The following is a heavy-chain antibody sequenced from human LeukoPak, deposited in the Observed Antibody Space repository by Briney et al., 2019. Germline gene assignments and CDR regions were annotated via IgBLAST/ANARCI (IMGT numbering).Heavy chain of an antibody. CDR3: ARQQLVGYYFDY. CDR1: GYTFTSYA. CDR2: INAGNGNT. Sequence: ASVNVSCKASGYTFTSYAMHWVRQAPGQRLEWMGWINAGNGNTKYSQKFQGRVTITRDTSASTAYMELSSLRSEDTAVYYCARQQLVGYYFDYWGQGTLVTVSP. D-gene: IGHD6-13*01. V-gene: IGHV1-3*01. J-gene: IGHJ4*02.